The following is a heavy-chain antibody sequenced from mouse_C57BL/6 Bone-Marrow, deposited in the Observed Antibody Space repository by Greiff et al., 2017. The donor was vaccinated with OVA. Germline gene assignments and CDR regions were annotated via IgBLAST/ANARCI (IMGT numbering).Heavy chain of an antibody. D-gene: IGHD1-1*01. CDR1: GFTFSDAW. J-gene: IGHJ3*01. V-gene: IGHV6-6*01. CDR3: TTVVAPRFAY. CDR2: IRNKANNHAT. Sequence: DVHLVESGGGLVQPGGSMKLSCAASGFTFSDAWMDWVRQSPEKGLEWVAEIRNKANNHATYYAESVKGRFTISRDDSKSSVYLQMNSLRAEDTGIYYCTTVVAPRFAYWGQGTLVTVSA.